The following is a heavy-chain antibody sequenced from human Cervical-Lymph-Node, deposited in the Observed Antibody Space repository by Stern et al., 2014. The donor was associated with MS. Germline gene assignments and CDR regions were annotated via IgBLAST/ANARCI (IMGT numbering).Heavy chain of an antibody. Sequence: EMQLVESGPEVKKPGESLKISCKAAGYSFTHYCIVWVRQMPGKGLEWLGIISPRDSDAKYSPSFQGQVTISADKSTDTAYLQWSGLKASDTAMYYCARHLHRHGSWPFDYWGQGTQVTVSS. CDR3: ARHLHRHGSWPFDY. V-gene: IGHV5-51*01. CDR2: ISPRDSDA. CDR1: GYSFTHYC. D-gene: IGHD3-10*01. J-gene: IGHJ4*02.